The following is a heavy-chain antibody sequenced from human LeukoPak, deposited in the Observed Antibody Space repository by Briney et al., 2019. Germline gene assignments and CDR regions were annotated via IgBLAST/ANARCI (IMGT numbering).Heavy chain of an antibody. D-gene: IGHD3-22*01. Sequence: SETLSLTCTVSGGSISSYYWNWIRQSAGKGLEWIGHINTSGSINCNPSLKSRVTMSVDTSKNQFSLKLSSVTAADTAVYYRARSRGGGVINWFDPWGQGTLVIVSS. V-gene: IGHV4-4*07. CDR1: GGSISSYY. CDR3: ARSRGGGVINWFDP. J-gene: IGHJ5*02. CDR2: INTSGSI.